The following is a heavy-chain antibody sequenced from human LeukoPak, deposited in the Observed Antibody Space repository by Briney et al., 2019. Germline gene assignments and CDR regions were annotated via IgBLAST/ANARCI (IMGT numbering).Heavy chain of an antibody. CDR1: GFTFSSYA. CDR3: ARVPGIAATAYYYAMDV. V-gene: IGHV3-30-3*01. J-gene: IGHJ6*02. CDR2: LSYDGSNT. D-gene: IGHD6-13*01. Sequence: GGSLRLSCAASGFTFSSYAMHWVRQAPGKGLEWVAVLSYDGSNTYHADSVKGRFTISRDNSKNTLYLQMNSLRPEDTAVYYCARVPGIAATAYYYAMDVWGQGTTVTVSS.